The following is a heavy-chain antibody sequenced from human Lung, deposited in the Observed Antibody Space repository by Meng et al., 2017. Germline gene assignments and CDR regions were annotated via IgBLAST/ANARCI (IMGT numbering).Heavy chain of an antibody. Sequence: QVQVVQSGAEEKKQGASVKVACKTSGGSVSTHTFSWVRQAPGQGLEWMGGLIAVFDKTKAAPRFQDRVTFTADESTSTAYMELSSLTFDDTAVYFCARGRRNEPLFDYWGQGTLVTVSS. J-gene: IGHJ4*02. V-gene: IGHV1-69*13. CDR3: ARGRRNEPLFDY. CDR2: LIAVFDKT. CDR1: GGSVSTHT. D-gene: IGHD1-14*01.